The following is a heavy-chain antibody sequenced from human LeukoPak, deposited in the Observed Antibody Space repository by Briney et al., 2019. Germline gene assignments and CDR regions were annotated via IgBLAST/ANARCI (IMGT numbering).Heavy chain of an antibody. CDR2: INPIGGST. Sequence: ASVKVSCKASGYTFTDYYMHWVRQAPGQGLEWMGIINPIGGSTSYAQIFQGRVTMTRDTSTSTVYMELSSLRSEDTAVYCCATNYYGSGTYYSPLLFSFDYWGQGTLVTVSS. CDR1: GYTFTDYY. D-gene: IGHD3-10*01. J-gene: IGHJ4*02. CDR3: ATNYYGSGTYYSPLLFSFDY. V-gene: IGHV1-46*01.